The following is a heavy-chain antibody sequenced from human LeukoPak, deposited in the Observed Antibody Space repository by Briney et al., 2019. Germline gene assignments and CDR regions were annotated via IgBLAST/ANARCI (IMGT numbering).Heavy chain of an antibody. Sequence: GSSVKVSCKASGGTFSSYAISWVRQAPGQGLEWMGRIIPILGIANYAQKFQGRVTITADKSTSTAYMELSSLRSEDTAVYYCARVQTTWWFDPWGQGTLVTVSS. CDR1: GGTFSSYA. CDR2: IIPILGIA. CDR3: ARVQTTWWFDP. J-gene: IGHJ5*02. V-gene: IGHV1-69*04. D-gene: IGHD4-17*01.